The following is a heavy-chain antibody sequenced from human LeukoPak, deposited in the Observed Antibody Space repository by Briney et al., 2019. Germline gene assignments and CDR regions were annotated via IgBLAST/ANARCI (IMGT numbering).Heavy chain of an antibody. CDR3: ARASSSDNWFDP. Sequence: SETLSLTCTVSGGSISSGGYYWSWIRQHPGKGLKWIGYIYYSGSTYYNPSLKSRVTISVDTSKNQFSLMLSSVTAADTAVYYCARASSSDNWFDPWGQGTLVTVSS. D-gene: IGHD6-6*01. J-gene: IGHJ5*02. CDR1: GGSISSGGYY. CDR2: IYYSGST. V-gene: IGHV4-31*03.